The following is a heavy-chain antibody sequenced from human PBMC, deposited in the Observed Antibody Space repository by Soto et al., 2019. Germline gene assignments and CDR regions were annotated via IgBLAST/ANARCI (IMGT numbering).Heavy chain of an antibody. Sequence: GASVKVSCKASGYTFTRSGISWVRQAPGQGLEWMGGIIPIFGTANYAQKFQGRVTITADESTSTAYMELSSLRSEDTAVYYCARNGVSYGLDPWGQGTLVTVSS. D-gene: IGHD4-17*01. J-gene: IGHJ5*02. CDR3: ARNGVSYGLDP. CDR1: GYTFTRSG. CDR2: IIPIFGTA. V-gene: IGHV1-69*13.